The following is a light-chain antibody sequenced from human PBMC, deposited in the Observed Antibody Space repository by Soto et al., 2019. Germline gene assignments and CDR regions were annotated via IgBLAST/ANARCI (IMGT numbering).Light chain of an antibody. CDR2: ETS. V-gene: IGKV3-20*01. CDR1: HTISSSY. CDR3: QQYGSYPLT. Sequence: EIVLTQSPGTLSLSPGERATLSCRASHTISSSYLAWYQQRPGQAPRLLIYETSSRATGIPDRFSGSGSGTDFTLTVSRLEPEDFAVYFCQQYGSYPLTFGGGTKVEIK. J-gene: IGKJ4*01.